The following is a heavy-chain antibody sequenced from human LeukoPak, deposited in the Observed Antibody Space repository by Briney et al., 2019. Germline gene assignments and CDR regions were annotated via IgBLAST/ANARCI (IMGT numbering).Heavy chain of an antibody. Sequence: GGPLRLSCAASGFTFSSYWMSWVRQAPGKGLEWVANIKQDGSEKYYVDSVKGRFTISRDNAKNSLYLQMNSLRAEDTAVYYCARLRFSTNYYWDYWGQGTLVTVSS. V-gene: IGHV3-7*01. J-gene: IGHJ4*02. CDR3: ARLRFSTNYYWDY. CDR1: GFTFSSYW. CDR2: IKQDGSEK. D-gene: IGHD6-13*01.